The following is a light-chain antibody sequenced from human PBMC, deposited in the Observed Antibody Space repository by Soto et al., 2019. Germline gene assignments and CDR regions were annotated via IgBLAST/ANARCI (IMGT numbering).Light chain of an antibody. Sequence: DIQLTQSPSFLSASVGDRVTITCRASQSISSLLNWYQQKPGKAPNLLIYAASNLQSGVPSRFSGSGSGTDFTLTISSLQPEDFATYYCQQSYSTPRTFGQGTKVDIK. CDR2: AAS. CDR3: QQSYSTPRT. J-gene: IGKJ1*01. V-gene: IGKV1-39*01. CDR1: QSISSL.